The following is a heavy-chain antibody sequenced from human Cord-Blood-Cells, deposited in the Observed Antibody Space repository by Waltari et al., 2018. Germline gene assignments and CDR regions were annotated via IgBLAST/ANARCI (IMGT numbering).Heavy chain of an antibody. J-gene: IGHJ6*02. CDR2: FDPEDGET. D-gene: IGHD2-15*01. V-gene: IGHV1-24*01. Sequence: QVQLVQSGAEVKKPGASVKVSCKVSGYTLTELSMHWVRQAPGNGLEWMGGFDPEDGETIYAQKFQGRVTMTEDTSTDTAYMELSSLRSEDTAVYYCATAWGYCSGGSCYYYYGMDVWGQGTTGTVSS. CDR1: GYTLTELS. CDR3: ATAWGYCSGGSCYYYYGMDV.